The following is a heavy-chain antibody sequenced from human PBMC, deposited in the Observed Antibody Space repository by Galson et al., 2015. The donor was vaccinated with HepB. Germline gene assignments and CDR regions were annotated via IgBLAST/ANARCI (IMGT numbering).Heavy chain of an antibody. CDR3: AKGSRSTARKYTFDI. J-gene: IGHJ3*02. V-gene: IGHV3-23*01. CDR1: GFTFSNSV. Sequence: SLRLSCAASGFTFSNSVMNWVRQAPGRGLEWVSTISVSGDGTFYADSVKGRFAISRDNSKNTLYLQMNSLRAEDTAVYHCAKGSRSTARKYTFDIWGQGTMVTVSS. D-gene: IGHD6-13*01. CDR2: ISVSGDGT.